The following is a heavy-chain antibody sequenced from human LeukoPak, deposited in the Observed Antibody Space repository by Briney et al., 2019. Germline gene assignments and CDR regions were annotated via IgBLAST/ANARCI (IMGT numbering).Heavy chain of an antibody. V-gene: IGHV1-46*01. J-gene: IGHJ4*02. Sequence: ASVKVSCKASGYTFTGYYMHWVRQAPGQGLEWMGIINPSGGSTSYAQKFQGRVTMTRDTSTSTVYMELSSLRSEDTAVYYCAREGYYESPFTSFDYWGQGTLVTVSS. CDR2: INPSGGST. D-gene: IGHD3-22*01. CDR3: AREGYYESPFTSFDY. CDR1: GYTFTGYY.